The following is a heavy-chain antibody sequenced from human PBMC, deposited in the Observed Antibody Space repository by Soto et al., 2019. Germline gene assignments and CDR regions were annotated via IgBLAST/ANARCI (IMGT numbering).Heavy chain of an antibody. V-gene: IGHV1-2*02. CDR3: ARDPIGGGAPYYFDY. CDR1: GYRYTVDY. Sequence: ASLKGYCKTSGYRYTVDYVDCVRQAQGQGPEWLGGINPRTGDTSQAQKFQGRVTMTRDMSLTTAYMELHRLTSDDTAVYYCARDPIGGGAPYYFDYWGQGSLVTVS. D-gene: IGHD3-16*01. J-gene: IGHJ4*02. CDR2: INPRTGDT.